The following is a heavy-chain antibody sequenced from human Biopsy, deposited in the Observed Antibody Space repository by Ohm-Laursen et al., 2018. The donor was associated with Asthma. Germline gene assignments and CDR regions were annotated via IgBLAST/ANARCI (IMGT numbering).Heavy chain of an antibody. CDR3: SRNKIDDGIYFDD. CDR2: VSYSFEYSGST. V-gene: IGHV4-59*07. Sequence: SDTLSLTCSVSGGSISGYYWSWIRQAPGKGLEWIGYVSYSFEYSGSTNYNPSLKSRVTISVDTSKNQFSLTLCSVTAADTAIYYCSRNKIDDGIYFDDWGLGTLVTVSS. J-gene: IGHJ4*02. CDR1: GGSISGYY. D-gene: IGHD4-23*01.